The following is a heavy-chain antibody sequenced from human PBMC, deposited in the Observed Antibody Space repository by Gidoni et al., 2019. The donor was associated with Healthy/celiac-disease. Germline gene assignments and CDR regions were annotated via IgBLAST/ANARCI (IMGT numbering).Heavy chain of an antibody. D-gene: IGHD3-22*01. V-gene: IGHV3-30*01. CDR3: ARESDSSGYPFDY. CDR2: ISYDGSNK. CDR1: GFTFSSYA. J-gene: IGHJ4*02. Sequence: QVQLVESGGGVVQPGRSLRLSCAASGFTFSSYAMHWVRQAPGKGLEWVAVISYDGSNKYYADSVKGRFTISRDNSKNTLYLQMNSLRAEDTAVYYCARESDSSGYPFDYWGQGTLVTVSS.